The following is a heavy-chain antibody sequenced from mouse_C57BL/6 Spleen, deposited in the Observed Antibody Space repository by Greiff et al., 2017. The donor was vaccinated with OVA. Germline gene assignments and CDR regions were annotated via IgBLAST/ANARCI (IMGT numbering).Heavy chain of an antibody. CDR3: ARNYYGSTFDY. V-gene: IGHV3-6*01. J-gene: IGHJ2*01. D-gene: IGHD1-1*01. Sequence: EVQLQQSGPGLVKPSQSLSLTCSVTGYSITSGYYWNWIRQFPGNLLEWLGYISYDGSNNYNPYLKNRISIHRDTSKNQVVLMLHSVQTDDAATFYCARNYYGSTFDYWGQGTTRTVSS. CDR1: GYSITSGYY. CDR2: ISYDGSN.